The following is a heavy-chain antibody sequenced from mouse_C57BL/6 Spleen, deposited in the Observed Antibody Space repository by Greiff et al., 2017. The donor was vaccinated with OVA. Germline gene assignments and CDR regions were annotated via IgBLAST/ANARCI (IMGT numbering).Heavy chain of an antibody. V-gene: IGHV1-15*01. Sequence: QVQLQQSGAELVRPGASVTLSCKASGYTFTDYEMHWVQQTPVHGLEWIGDIDPETGGTAYNQKFKGKAILTADKSSSTAYMELSSLTSEDSAVYDCTRFYDGSSPSWFAYWGQGTLVTVAA. D-gene: IGHD1-1*01. J-gene: IGHJ3*01. CDR2: IDPETGGT. CDR3: TRFYDGSSPSWFAY. CDR1: GYTFTDYE.